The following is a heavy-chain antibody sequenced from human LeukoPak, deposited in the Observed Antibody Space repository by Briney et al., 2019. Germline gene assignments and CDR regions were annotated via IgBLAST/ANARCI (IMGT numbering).Heavy chain of an antibody. CDR1: GFTFSSYE. CDR2: ISSSGSTI. D-gene: IGHD2-2*01. V-gene: IGHV3-48*03. J-gene: IGHJ6*03. Sequence: PGGSLRLSCAASGFTFSSYEMNWVRQAPGKGLEWVSYISSSGSTIYYADSVKGRFTISRDNAKNSLYLQMNSLRAEDTAVYYCARGGYCSSTSCYAYYYMDVWGKGTTVTISS. CDR3: ARGGYCSSTSCYAYYYMDV.